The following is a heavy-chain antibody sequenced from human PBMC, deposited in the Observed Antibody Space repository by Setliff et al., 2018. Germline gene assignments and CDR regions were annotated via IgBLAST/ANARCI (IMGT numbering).Heavy chain of an antibody. D-gene: IGHD1-26*01. Sequence: ASVKVSCKASGYTFSRYGISWVRQAPGQGLEWTGWISAYNGNTNYAQKLQGRVTMTTDTSTSTAYMELRSLRSEDTAVYYCARDPKLVGAPERAFDYWGQGTQVTVSS. V-gene: IGHV1-18*01. CDR3: ARDPKLVGAPERAFDY. CDR2: ISAYNGNT. J-gene: IGHJ4*02. CDR1: GYTFSRYG.